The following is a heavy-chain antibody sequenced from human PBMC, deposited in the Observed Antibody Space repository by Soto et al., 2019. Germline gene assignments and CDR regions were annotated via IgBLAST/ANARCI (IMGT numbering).Heavy chain of an antibody. D-gene: IGHD5-18*01. CDR2: INHSGST. CDR3: ARVQLYDAFDI. Sequence: SETLSLTCAVYGGSFSGYYWGWIRQPPGKGLEWIGEINHSGSTNYNPSLKSRVTISVDTSKNQFSLKLSSVTAADTAVYYCARVQLYDAFDIWGQGTMVT. V-gene: IGHV4-34*01. J-gene: IGHJ3*02. CDR1: GGSFSGYY.